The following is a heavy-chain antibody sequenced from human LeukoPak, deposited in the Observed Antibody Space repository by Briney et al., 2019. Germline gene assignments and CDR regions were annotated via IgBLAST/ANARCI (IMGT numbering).Heavy chain of an antibody. D-gene: IGHD3-3*01. CDR3: ARSDFWSGRLDY. CDR1: GGSISSYY. CDR2: IYYSGST. V-gene: IGHV4-59*01. Sequence: SETLSLTCTVSGGSISSYYWSWIRQPPGKGLEWIGYIYYSGSTNYNPSLKSRVTISVDTSKNQFSLKLSSVTAADTAVYYCARSDFWSGRLDYWGQGTLVTVSS. J-gene: IGHJ4*02.